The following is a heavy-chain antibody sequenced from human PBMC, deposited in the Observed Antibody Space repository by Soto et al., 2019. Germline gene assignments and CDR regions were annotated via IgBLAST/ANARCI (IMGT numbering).Heavy chain of an antibody. Sequence: PSETLSLTCTVSGGSISSSSYYWGWIRQPPGKGLEWIGSIYYSGSTYYNPSLKSRFTISRDNSKNTLYLQMNSLRAEDTAVYYCAKDTTPLHKYCSSTSCQKRRSDYYYGMDVWGQGTTVTVSS. CDR3: AKDTTPLHKYCSSTSCQKRRSDYYYGMDV. V-gene: IGHV4-39*02. CDR1: GGSISSSSYY. J-gene: IGHJ6*02. D-gene: IGHD2-2*01. CDR2: IYYSGST.